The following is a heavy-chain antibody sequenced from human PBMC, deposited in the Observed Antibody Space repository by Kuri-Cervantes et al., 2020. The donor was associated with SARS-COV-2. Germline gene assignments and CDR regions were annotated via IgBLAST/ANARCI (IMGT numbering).Heavy chain of an antibody. CDR3: ARDMGAIALVRRDWFDP. Sequence: GESLKISCATSGFTFSGYATHWVRQAPGKGPEWVAVVSYDGSDNDYADSVKGRFTISRDNSKNTLYLQMNSLRVEDTAVYYCARDMGAIALVRRDWFDPWGPGTLVTVSS. D-gene: IGHD3-16*01. J-gene: IGHJ5*02. CDR1: GFTFSGYA. V-gene: IGHV3-30*04. CDR2: VSYDGSDN.